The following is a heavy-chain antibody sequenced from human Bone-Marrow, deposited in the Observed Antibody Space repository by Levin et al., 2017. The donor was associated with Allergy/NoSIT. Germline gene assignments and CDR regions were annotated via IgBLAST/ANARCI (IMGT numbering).Heavy chain of an antibody. D-gene: IGHD6-13*01. J-gene: IGHJ3*02. CDR1: GYTLTELS. CDR3: ATAIAATRTLAFDI. V-gene: IGHV1-24*01. CDR2: FDPEYGET. Sequence: GESLKISCKVSGYTLTELSMHWVRQAPGKGLEWMGSFDPEYGETIYAQKFQDRVTMTEDSSTDTASIELTSLRSDDTAVYFCATAIAATRTLAFDIWGHGTMVTVSS.